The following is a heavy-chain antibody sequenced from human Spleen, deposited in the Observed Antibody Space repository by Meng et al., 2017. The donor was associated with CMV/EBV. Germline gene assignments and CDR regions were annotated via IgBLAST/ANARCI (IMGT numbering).Heavy chain of an antibody. CDR2: INHSGST. D-gene: IGHD6-13*01. CDR3: ARGKQQLYPFHFDY. CDR1: GGSFSGYY. V-gene: IGHV4-34*01. Sequence: QVQLQQWGAGLLKPSETLSLTCAVYGGSFSGYYWSWIRQPPGKGLEWIGEINHSGSTNYNPSLKSRVTISVDTSKNQFSLKLSSVTAADTAVYYCARGKQQLYPFHFDYWGQGTLVTVSS. J-gene: IGHJ4*02.